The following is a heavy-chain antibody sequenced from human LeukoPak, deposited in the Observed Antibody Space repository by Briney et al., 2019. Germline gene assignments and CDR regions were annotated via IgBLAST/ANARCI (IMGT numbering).Heavy chain of an antibody. V-gene: IGHV3-74*01. J-gene: IGHJ5*02. CDR2: INTDGSST. CDR3: ARESGIAAALDL. CDR1: GFTFSSYW. D-gene: IGHD6-13*01. Sequence: GGSLRLSCAASGFTFSSYWMHWVRQAPGKGLVWVSRINTDGSSTSYADSVKGRFTISRVNAKNTLYLQMNSLRAEDTAVYYCARESGIAAALDLWGQGTLVTVSS.